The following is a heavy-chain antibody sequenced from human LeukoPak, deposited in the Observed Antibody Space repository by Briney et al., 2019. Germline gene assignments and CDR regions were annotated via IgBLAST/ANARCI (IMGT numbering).Heavy chain of an antibody. D-gene: IGHD3-22*01. J-gene: IGHJ4*02. CDR2: IIPILGIA. Sequence: SVKVPCKASGGTLSSYAISWVRQAPGQGLEWMGRIIPILGIANYAQKFQGRVTITADKSTSTAYMELSSLRSEDTAVYYCARGPNPNYYDSSGYTPLGYWGQGTLVTVSS. CDR1: GGTLSSYA. CDR3: ARGPNPNYYDSSGYTPLGY. V-gene: IGHV1-69*04.